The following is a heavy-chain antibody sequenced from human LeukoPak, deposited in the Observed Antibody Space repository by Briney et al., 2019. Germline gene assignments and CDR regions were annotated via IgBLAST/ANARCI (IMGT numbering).Heavy chain of an antibody. CDR1: GFTFSYCS. CDR3: IRDFRSADL. V-gene: IGHV3-21*01. CDR2: ISSRSSYI. J-gene: IGHJ5*02. Sequence: GGSLRLSCSASGFTFSYCSMNWVRQAPGKGLEWVSSISSRSSYIYYEDSLKGRFTISRDNAKNTVYLEMNSLSVEDTATYYCIRDFRSADLWGQGTLVTVTS.